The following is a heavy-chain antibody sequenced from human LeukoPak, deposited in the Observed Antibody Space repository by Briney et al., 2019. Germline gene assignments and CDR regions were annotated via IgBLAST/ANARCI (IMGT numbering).Heavy chain of an antibody. CDR3: ARDGDGDLDY. CDR2: ISSSSSTT. Sequence: GGSLRLSCAASGFTFSIYSMNWVRQAPGKGLEWISYISSSSSTTYADSVKGRFTISRDNAKNSVFLQMNSLRDEDTAVYYCARDGDGDLDYWSQGTLVIVSS. CDR1: GFTFSIYS. V-gene: IGHV3-48*02. J-gene: IGHJ4*02. D-gene: IGHD4-17*01.